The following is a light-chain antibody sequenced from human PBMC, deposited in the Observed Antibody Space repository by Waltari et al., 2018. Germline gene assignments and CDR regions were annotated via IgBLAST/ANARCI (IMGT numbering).Light chain of an antibody. Sequence: GQSLTIPCTGPSSDVGTYNSVSWYQEHPAQGPEDIIYDVSDRPSGVSARFSGSKSGNTASLSISGLEAEDEADYSCGSQSRDIVVLFGGGTMVTVL. CDR1: SSDVGTYNS. J-gene: IGLJ3*02. CDR3: GSQSRDIVVL. CDR2: DVS. V-gene: IGLV2-14*03.